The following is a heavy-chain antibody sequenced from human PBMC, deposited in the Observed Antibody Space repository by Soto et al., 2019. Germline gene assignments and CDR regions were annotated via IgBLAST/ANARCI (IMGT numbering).Heavy chain of an antibody. CDR3: VIVDGSVTYSLFDS. J-gene: IGHJ4*02. Sequence: PSDTLSLKCTVSGASVSSDSFFWSWIRQPPGKGLEWIGYIYHNGNTNYSPSLKSRVNISLDTSKDFLSLKLTSVSVADTAIYFCVIVDGSVTYSLFDSWGPGTLVTVSS. D-gene: IGHD3-10*01. CDR2: IYHNGNT. V-gene: IGHV4-61*03. CDR1: GASVSSDSFF.